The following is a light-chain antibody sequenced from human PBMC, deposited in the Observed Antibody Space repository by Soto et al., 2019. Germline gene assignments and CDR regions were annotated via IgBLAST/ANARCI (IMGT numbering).Light chain of an antibody. J-gene: IGKJ4*01. CDR1: QSAYSSY. CDR2: GAS. CDR3: QQYGTSHLT. Sequence: PGDISTLSCRSSQSAYSSYLSWYQQKPGQAPRLLIYGASNRATGIPDRFSGSGSGTDFTLTISGLEPEDFAVYYCQQYGTSHLTFGGVTKVDIX. V-gene: IGKV3-20*01.